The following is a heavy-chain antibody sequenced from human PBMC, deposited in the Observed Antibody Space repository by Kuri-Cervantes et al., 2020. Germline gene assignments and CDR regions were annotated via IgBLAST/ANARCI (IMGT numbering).Heavy chain of an antibody. J-gene: IGHJ2*01. Sequence: SETLSLTCTVSGGSISSSSYYWGWIRQPPGKGLEWIGSIYYSGSTYYNPSLKSRVTISVDTSKNQFSLKLSSVTAADTAVYYCARAWDSSGYYLLSFDLWGRGTLVTVSS. D-gene: IGHD3-22*01. CDR2: IYYSGST. CDR3: ARAWDSSGYYLLSFDL. CDR1: GGSISSSSYY. V-gene: IGHV4-39*07.